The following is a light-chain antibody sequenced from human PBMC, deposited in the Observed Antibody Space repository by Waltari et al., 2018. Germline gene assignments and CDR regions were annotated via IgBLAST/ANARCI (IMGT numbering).Light chain of an antibody. J-gene: IGLJ2*01. CDR3: CSYAGPNRPVL. Sequence: QPALSQPASVSGSPGQSITISCSGTSSDIGAYNFVSWYQQHPGKAPNIVIYEVTERPSGFSNRSSGSTSRKTASLTISGLHAEDDADYYCCSYAGPNRPVLFGGGTRLNVL. CDR2: EVT. V-gene: IGLV2-23*02. CDR1: SSDIGAYNF.